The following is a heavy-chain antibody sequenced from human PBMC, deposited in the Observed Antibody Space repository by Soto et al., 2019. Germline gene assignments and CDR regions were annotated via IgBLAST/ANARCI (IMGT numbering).Heavy chain of an antibody. Sequence: QVQLVQSGAEVKKPGSSVKVSCKASGGTFSSYAISWVRQAPGQGLEWMGGIIPIFGTANYAQKFQGRVTITXXEXTXXAYMELSRLRSEDTAVYYCARDKVVEYSSSSGFDYWGQGTLVTVSS. CDR1: GGTFSSYA. CDR2: IIPIFGTA. CDR3: ARDKVVEYSSSSGFDY. V-gene: IGHV1-69*05. D-gene: IGHD6-6*01. J-gene: IGHJ4*02.